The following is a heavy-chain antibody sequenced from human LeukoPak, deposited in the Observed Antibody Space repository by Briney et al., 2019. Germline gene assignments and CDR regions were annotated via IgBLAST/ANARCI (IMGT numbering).Heavy chain of an antibody. J-gene: IGHJ4*02. CDR1: GFTFSIYD. CDR3: AKGGSGYYLLDY. CDR2: ISGAGTST. V-gene: IGHV3-23*01. D-gene: IGHD3-22*01. Sequence: GGSLRLSCAASGFTFSIYDMTWVRQAPGKGLERVSAISGAGTSTYYADSVKGRFTISRDNSKNTLYLQMNSLRAEDTAVYYCAKGGSGYYLLDYWGQGTLVTVSS.